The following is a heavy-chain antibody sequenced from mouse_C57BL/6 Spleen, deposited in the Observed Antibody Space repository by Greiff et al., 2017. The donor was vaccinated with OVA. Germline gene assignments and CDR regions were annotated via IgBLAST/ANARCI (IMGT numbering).Heavy chain of an antibody. D-gene: IGHD1-1*01. CDR1: GFTFTDYY. CDR2: IRNKANGYTT. CDR3: ARYYYVSSSMDY. V-gene: IGHV7-3*01. J-gene: IGHJ4*01. Sequence: EVKLVESGGGLVQPGGSLSLPCAASGFTFTDYYMSWVRQPPGKALEWLGFIRNKANGYTTEYSASVKGRFTISRDNSQSILYLQMNALRAEDSATYYCARYYYVSSSMDYWGQGTSVTVSS.